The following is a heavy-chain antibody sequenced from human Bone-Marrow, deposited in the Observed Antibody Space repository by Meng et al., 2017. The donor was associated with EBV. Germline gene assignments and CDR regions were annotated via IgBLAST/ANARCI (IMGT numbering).Heavy chain of an antibody. CDR1: GGSISSSSYY. D-gene: IGHD2-15*01. CDR3: ARVVAAIDY. CDR2: IYYSGST. Sequence: QLPRQEAGPGLVKPSEPLSLTCTVSGGSISSSSYYWGWIRQPPGKGLEWIGSIYYSGSTYYNPSLKSRVTISVDTSKNQFSLKLSSVTAADTAVYYCARVVAAIDYWGQGTLVTVSS. V-gene: IGHV4-39*07. J-gene: IGHJ4*02.